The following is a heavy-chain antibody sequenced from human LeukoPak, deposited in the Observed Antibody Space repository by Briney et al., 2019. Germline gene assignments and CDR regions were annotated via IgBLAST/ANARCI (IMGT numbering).Heavy chain of an antibody. CDR1: GYTFTSYD. D-gene: IGHD6-19*01. J-gene: IGHJ3*02. CDR2: INPNSGNT. CDR3: ASGLAVAGTESSFDI. Sequence: GASVKVSCKASGYTFTSYDINWVRQATGQGLEWMGWINPNSGNTGYAQKFQGRVTMTRNTSISTAYMELSSLRSEDTAVYYCASGLAVAGTESSFDIWGQGTMVTVSS. V-gene: IGHV1-8*01.